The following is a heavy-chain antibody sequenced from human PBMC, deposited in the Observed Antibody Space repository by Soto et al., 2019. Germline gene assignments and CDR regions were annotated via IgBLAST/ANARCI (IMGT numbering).Heavy chain of an antibody. CDR2: IYPGDSDT. CDR1: GYSFANYW. V-gene: IGHV5-51*01. CDR3: ARNRLRRYYYGMDV. J-gene: IGHJ6*02. Sequence: PGESLKISCQGSGYSFANYWIAWGRQMPGKGLEWVGVIYPGDSDTRYSPSFRGQVTISADKSISHVYLQWSSLKASDTAMYYCARNRLRRYYYGMDVWGQGTTVTVSS. D-gene: IGHD3-9*01.